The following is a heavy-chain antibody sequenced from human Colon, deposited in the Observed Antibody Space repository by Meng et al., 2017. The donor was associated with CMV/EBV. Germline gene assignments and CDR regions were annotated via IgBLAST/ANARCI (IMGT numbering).Heavy chain of an antibody. V-gene: IGHV4-59*12. Sequence: GSLRLSCTVSGGSISSYYWSWIRQPPGKGLEWIGYIYYSGSTNYNPSLKSRVTISVDTSKNQFSLKLSSVTAADTAVYYCARGRARGPQRLYYYGMDVWGQGTLVTVSS. CDR3: ARGRARGPQRLYYYGMDV. J-gene: IGHJ6*02. CDR1: GGSISSYY. CDR2: IYYSGST.